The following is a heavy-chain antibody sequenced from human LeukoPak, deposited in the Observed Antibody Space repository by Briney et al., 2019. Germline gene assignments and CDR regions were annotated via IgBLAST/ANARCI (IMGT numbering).Heavy chain of an antibody. D-gene: IGHD2-2*01. CDR1: GFTFGDYD. V-gene: IGHV3-23*01. J-gene: IGHJ4*02. Sequence: GGSLRLSCTASGFTFGDYDMSWVRLAPGKGLEWVSTISGSGDTTYYADSVRGRFTISRDNSKNTLYLQMNSLRAENTAIYYCARTPQKHCSSTTCYPDYWGQGTLVTVSS. CDR2: ISGSGDTT. CDR3: ARTPQKHCSSTTCYPDY.